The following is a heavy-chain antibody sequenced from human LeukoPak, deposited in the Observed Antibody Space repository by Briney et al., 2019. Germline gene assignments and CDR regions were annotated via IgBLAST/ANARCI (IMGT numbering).Heavy chain of an antibody. CDR2: ISGSGGST. J-gene: IGHJ5*02. CDR3: AREGVYDNSAGNWLDP. Sequence: GGSLRLSCAASGFTFSSYAMSWVRQAPGKGLEWVSAISGSGGSTYYADSVKGRFTISRDNAKDSLFLQMNSLRAEDTAVYYCAREGVYDNSAGNWLDPWGQGTLVTVSS. V-gene: IGHV3-23*01. CDR1: GFTFSSYA. D-gene: IGHD3-22*01.